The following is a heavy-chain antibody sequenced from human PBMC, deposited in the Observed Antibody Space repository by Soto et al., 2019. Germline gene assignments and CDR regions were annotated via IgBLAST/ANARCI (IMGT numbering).Heavy chain of an antibody. CDR1: GGSISSGGYY. D-gene: IGHD3-10*01. CDR3: ARDGGAYYYGSGRMDV. J-gene: IGHJ6*04. CDR2: IYYSGST. V-gene: IGHV4-31*03. Sequence: PSETLSLTCTVSGGSISSGGYYWSWIRQHPGKGLEWIGYIYYSGSTYYNPSLKSRVTISVDTSKNQFSLKLSSVTAADTAVYYCARDGGAYYYGSGRMDVWGKGTTVTVSS.